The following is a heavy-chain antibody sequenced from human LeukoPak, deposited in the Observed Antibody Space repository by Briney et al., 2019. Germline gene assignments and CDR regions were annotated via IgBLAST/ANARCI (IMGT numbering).Heavy chain of an antibody. V-gene: IGHV3-30*02. Sequence: GRSRRLSWAASPFTFSSYGMHWVRQAPGKGLEWVAYIQYDGSNQQYADSVKGRFSISRDSSKNILYLQMNSLRAEDTAVYFCANSYTVTTSPFDYWGQGTLVTVSS. CDR1: PFTFSSYG. CDR2: IQYDGSNQ. J-gene: IGHJ4*02. D-gene: IGHD4-17*01. CDR3: ANSYTVTTSPFDY.